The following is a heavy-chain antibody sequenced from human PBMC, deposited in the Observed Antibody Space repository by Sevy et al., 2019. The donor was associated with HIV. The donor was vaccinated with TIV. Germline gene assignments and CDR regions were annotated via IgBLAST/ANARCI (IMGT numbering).Heavy chain of an antibody. D-gene: IGHD3-10*01. CDR2: IIPIFGTA. J-gene: IGHJ4*02. Sequence: ASVKVSCKASGGTFSSYAISWVRQAPGQGLEWMGGIIPIFGTANYAQKFQGRVTITADESTSTAYMELSSLRSEDTAVYYCARSMVQGGSVGYWGQRTLVTVSS. V-gene: IGHV1-69*13. CDR3: ARSMVQGGSVGY. CDR1: GGTFSSYA.